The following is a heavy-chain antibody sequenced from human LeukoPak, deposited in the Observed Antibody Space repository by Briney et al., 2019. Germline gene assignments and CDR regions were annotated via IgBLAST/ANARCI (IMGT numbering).Heavy chain of an antibody. Sequence: SETLTLTCSVSGGSIISSNYYWGWIRQPPGKGLEWIGSIYRSGSGSSYYNPSLKSRVTISGDTSKNQFFLRMSSVTAADTAEYYCASTLRFLPYRRFDYWGQGTLVTVPS. CDR2: IYRSGSGSS. J-gene: IGHJ4*02. CDR1: GGSIISSNYY. D-gene: IGHD3-3*01. V-gene: IGHV4-39*01. CDR3: ASTLRFLPYRRFDY.